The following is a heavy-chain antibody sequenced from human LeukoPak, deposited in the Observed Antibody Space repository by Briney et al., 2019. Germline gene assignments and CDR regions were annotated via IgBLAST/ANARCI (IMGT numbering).Heavy chain of an antibody. CDR2: IYYSGST. CDR1: GGSISSSSYY. Sequence: SETLSLTCTVSGGSISSSSYYWGWIRQPPGKGLEWIGSIYYSGSTYYNPSLKSRVTISVVTSKNQFSLKLSSVTAADTAVYYCARLTNYDFWSGYYRTFDYWGQGTLVTVSS. J-gene: IGHJ4*02. V-gene: IGHV4-39*01. CDR3: ARLTNYDFWSGYYRTFDY. D-gene: IGHD3-3*01.